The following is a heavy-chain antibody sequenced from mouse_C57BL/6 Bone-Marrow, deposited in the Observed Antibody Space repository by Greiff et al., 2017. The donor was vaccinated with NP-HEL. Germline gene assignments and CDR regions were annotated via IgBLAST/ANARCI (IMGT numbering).Heavy chain of an antibody. CDR1: GYTFTSYW. D-gene: IGHD2-4*01. V-gene: IGHV1-50*01. CDR2: IDPSDSYT. CDR3: ARFDYDEYFDV. J-gene: IGHJ1*03. Sequence: VQLQQPGAELVKPGASVKLSCKASGYTFTSYWMQWVKQRPGQGLEWIGEIDPSDSYTNYNQKFKGKATLTVDTSSSTAYMQLSSLTSEDSAVYYCARFDYDEYFDVWGTGTTVTVSS.